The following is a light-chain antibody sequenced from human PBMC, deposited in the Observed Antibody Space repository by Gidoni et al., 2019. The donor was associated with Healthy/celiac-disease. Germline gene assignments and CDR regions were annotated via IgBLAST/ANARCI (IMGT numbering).Light chain of an antibody. CDR1: QSISSY. CDR3: QQSYSTPEKT. Sequence: DIQMTQSPSSLSASAGDRVTITCRASQSISSYLNWYQQKPGKAPKLLIYAASSLQSGVPSRFSGSGSGTDFTLTISSQQPEDFATYYCQQSYSTPEKTFGQGTKVEIK. CDR2: AAS. V-gene: IGKV1-39*01. J-gene: IGKJ1*01.